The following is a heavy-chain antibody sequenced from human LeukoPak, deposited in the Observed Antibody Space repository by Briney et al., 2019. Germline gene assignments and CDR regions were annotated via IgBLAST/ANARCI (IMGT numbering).Heavy chain of an antibody. CDR2: ISYDGSNK. CDR1: GFAFSDYE. Sequence: GGSLRLSCASSGFAFSDYEMNWVRQAPGKGLEWVAVISYDGSNKYYADSVKGRFAISRDNSKNTLYLQMNSLRAEDTAVYYCAKAYGYCTTTSCSHEEFDYWGQGTLVTVSS. D-gene: IGHD2-2*01. CDR3: AKAYGYCTTTSCSHEEFDY. V-gene: IGHV3-30*18. J-gene: IGHJ4*02.